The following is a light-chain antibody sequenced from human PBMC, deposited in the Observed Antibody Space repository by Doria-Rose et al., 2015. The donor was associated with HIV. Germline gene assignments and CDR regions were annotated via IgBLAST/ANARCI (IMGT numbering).Light chain of an antibody. CDR1: SSDVGGYKY. V-gene: IGLV2-14*01. CDR3: SSYTRGSTLVV. Sequence: PASVSGSPGQSITISCTGTSSDVGGYKYVSWYQQHPGKAPKLMIYEVNNRPSGASNRFSGSKSGNTASLTISGLQAEDEADYYCSSYTRGSTLVVFGTGTKVTVL. J-gene: IGLJ1*01. CDR2: EVN.